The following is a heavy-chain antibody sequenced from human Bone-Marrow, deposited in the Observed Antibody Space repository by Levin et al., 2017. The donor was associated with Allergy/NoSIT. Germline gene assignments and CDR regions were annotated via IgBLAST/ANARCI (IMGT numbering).Heavy chain of an antibody. CDR1: GFTFSSYA. CDR2: ISYDGSNK. V-gene: IGHV3-30-3*01. CDR3: ARRYCSGGSCYSCNDY. J-gene: IGHJ4*02. Sequence: GGSLRLSCAASGFTFSSYAMHWVRQAPGKGLEWVAVISYDGSNKYYADSVKGRFTISRDNSKNTLYLQMNSLRAEDTAVYYCARRYCSGGSCYSCNDYWGQGTLVTVSS. D-gene: IGHD2-15*01.